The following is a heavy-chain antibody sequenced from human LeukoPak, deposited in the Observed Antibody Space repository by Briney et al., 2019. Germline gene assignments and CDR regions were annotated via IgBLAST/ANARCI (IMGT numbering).Heavy chain of an antibody. J-gene: IGHJ4*02. CDR1: GFTFSYYA. D-gene: IGHD5-24*01. CDR2: IWYDGTNK. V-gene: IGHV3-33*08. Sequence: GGSLRLSCAASGFTFSYYAMHWVRQAPGKGLEWVAVIWYDGTNKYYADSVKGRFTISRDNSKNTLYLQMNSLRAEDTAVYYCARGRDGYNWIDYWGQGTLVTVSS. CDR3: ARGRDGYNWIDY.